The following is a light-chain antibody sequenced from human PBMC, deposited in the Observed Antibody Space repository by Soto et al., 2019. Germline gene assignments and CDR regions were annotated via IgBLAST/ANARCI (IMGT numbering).Light chain of an antibody. Sequence: DIQMTQSPSPLSASVGDRVTITCRASESIKTWLAWYQQRPGKAPNLLIYKASSLQSGVSSRFSGSESETKFPLIISSLQPYDSATYYCQQYNVYPYTFGQGTKVQI. CDR2: KAS. J-gene: IGKJ2*01. V-gene: IGKV1-5*03. CDR3: QQYNVYPYT. CDR1: ESIKTW.